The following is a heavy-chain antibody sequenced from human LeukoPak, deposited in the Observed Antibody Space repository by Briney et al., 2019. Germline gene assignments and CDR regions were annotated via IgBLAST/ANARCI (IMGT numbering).Heavy chain of an antibody. Sequence: ASVKVSCKASGYTSTSYYMHWVRQAPGQGLEWMGIINPSGGSTSYAQKFQGRVTMARDTSTSTVYMELSSLRSEDTAVYYCARGLGIAAAGKAPFDYWGQGTLVTVSS. D-gene: IGHD6-13*01. CDR1: GYTSTSYY. J-gene: IGHJ4*02. CDR2: INPSGGST. CDR3: ARGLGIAAAGKAPFDY. V-gene: IGHV1-46*03.